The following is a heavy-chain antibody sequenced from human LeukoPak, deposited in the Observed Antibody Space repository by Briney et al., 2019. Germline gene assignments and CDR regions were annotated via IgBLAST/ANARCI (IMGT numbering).Heavy chain of an antibody. CDR3: AKDIGTLVGVADY. D-gene: IGHD1-26*01. CDR2: ISYAGSTK. CDR1: RFTFSSYG. V-gene: IGHV3-30*18. Sequence: GGSLRLSCPASRFTFSSYGMHWVRQAPGKGLEWVAVISYAGSTKFYADSVKGRFTISRDNSKNTLYLQMNSLKAEDTAVYYCAKDIGTLVGVADYWGQGTLVTVSS. J-gene: IGHJ4*02.